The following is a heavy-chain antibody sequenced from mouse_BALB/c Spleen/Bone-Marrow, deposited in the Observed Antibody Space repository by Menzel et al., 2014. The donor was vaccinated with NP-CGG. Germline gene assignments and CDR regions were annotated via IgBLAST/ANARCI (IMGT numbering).Heavy chain of an antibody. CDR3: ARRYGSSYCWYFDV. D-gene: IGHD1-1*01. V-gene: IGHV1-87*01. Sequence: QVQLQQSGAELARPGASVKLSCKASGYTFTSYWMQWVKQRPGQGLEWIGAIYPGDGDTRYTQKFKGKVTLTADKSSSPAYMQLSSLASEDSAVYYCARRYGSSYCWYFDVWGAGTTVTVSS. CDR2: IYPGDGDT. J-gene: IGHJ1*01. CDR1: GYTFTSYW.